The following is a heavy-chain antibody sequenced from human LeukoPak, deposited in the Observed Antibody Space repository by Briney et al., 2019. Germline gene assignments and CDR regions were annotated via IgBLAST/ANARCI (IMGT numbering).Heavy chain of an antibody. CDR2: IDPSDSYT. Sequence: GESLKISCKGSGHSFTSYWISWVRQMPGKGLEWMGRIDPSDSYTNYSPSFQGHVTISADKSISIAYLQWSSLTASDTAMYYCARTSWLGVDYWGQGTLVTVSS. D-gene: IGHD3-10*01. CDR1: GHSFTSYW. V-gene: IGHV5-10-1*01. CDR3: ARTSWLGVDY. J-gene: IGHJ4*02.